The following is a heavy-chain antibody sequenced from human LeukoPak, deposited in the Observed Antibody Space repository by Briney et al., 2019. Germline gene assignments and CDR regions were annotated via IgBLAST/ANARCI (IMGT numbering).Heavy chain of an antibody. D-gene: IGHD2-2*02. V-gene: IGHV3-30*02. CDR2: IRYDGSNK. J-gene: IGHJ4*02. Sequence: GGSLRLSCAASGFTFSSYAMSWVRQAPGKGLEWVAFIRYDGSNKYYADSVKGRFTISRDNSKNTLYLQMNSLRAEDTAVYYCAKGVPGVVPAAILSYWGQGTLVTVSS. CDR1: GFTFSSYA. CDR3: AKGVPGVVPAAILSY.